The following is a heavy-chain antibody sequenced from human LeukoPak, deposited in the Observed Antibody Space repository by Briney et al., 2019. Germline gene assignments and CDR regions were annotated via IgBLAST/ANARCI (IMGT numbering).Heavy chain of an antibody. V-gene: IGHV3-23*01. Sequence: GGSLRLSCAASGFSLSTYGVSWVRQPPGKGLEWVSGIPGTGGSTYYADSVKGRFTVSRDTSKNTLYLQMNSLRAEDTAIYYCAKDHGTAVAGFYYWGQGTLVTVSP. CDR2: IPGTGGST. J-gene: IGHJ4*02. CDR3: AKDHGTAVAGFYY. CDR1: GFSLSTYG. D-gene: IGHD6-19*01.